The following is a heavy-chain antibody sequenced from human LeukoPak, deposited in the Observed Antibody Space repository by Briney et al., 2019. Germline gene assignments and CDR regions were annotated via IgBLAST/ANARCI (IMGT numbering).Heavy chain of an antibody. CDR2: INTYNGYA. Sequence: GASVKVSCKASEFTFSSFGISWVRQAPGQGLEWVGWINTYNGYAKYAQKLQGRVTLTADTSTSTAYMDMRSLRSDDTAVYYCARVARTPSCYHGLDSWGQGTLVTVSS. J-gene: IGHJ5*01. CDR3: ARVARTPSCYHGLDS. D-gene: IGHD2-2*01. CDR1: EFTFSSFG. V-gene: IGHV1-18*01.